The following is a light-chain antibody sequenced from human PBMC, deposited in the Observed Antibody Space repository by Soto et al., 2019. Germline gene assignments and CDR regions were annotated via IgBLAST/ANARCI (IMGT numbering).Light chain of an antibody. V-gene: IGLV2-11*01. CDR3: SSYAGNYVYV. J-gene: IGLJ1*01. CDR1: INAVGAYNY. Sequence: ALTQPRSVSGAPGPAVTISCTLTINAVGAYNYVSWYQRHAGKGPKVIIHDVSARPSGVPDRFSASKSGNTASLTISGLQTEDEADYYCSSYAGNYVYVFGSGTKVTVL. CDR2: DVS.